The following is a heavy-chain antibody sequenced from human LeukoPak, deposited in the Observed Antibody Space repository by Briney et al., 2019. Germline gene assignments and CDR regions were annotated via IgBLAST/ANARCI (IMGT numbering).Heavy chain of an antibody. V-gene: IGHV4-34*01. J-gene: IGHJ5*02. D-gene: IGHD3-10*01. CDR2: INHSGST. CDR3: ARGVYGSGSYYNVFVAWFDP. Sequence: SETLSLTCAVYGGSFSGYYWSWIRQPPGKGLEWIGEINHSGSTNYNPSLKSRVTISVDTSKNQFSLKLSSVTAADTAVYYCARGVYGSGSYYNVFVAWFDPWGQGTLVTVSS. CDR1: GGSFSGYY.